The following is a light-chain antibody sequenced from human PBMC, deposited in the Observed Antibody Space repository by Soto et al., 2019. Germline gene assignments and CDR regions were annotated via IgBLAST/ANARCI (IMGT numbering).Light chain of an antibody. Sequence: QSVLTQSPSASASLGASVKLTGTLSSGHSSYAIAWHQQQPEKGPRYLMKLNSDGSHSKGDGIPDRFSGSSSGAERYLTISNLQSEDEADYYCQTWGTGEVFGGGTKLTVL. J-gene: IGLJ2*01. CDR3: QTWGTGEV. CDR1: SGHSSYA. V-gene: IGLV4-69*01. CDR2: LNSDGSH.